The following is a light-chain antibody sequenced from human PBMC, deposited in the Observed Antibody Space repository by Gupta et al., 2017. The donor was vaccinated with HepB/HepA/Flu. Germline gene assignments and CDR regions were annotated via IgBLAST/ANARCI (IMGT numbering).Light chain of an antibody. Sequence: QSALTQPASVSGSPGQSITISCTGTSSDVGDYDFVSWYQQHPDKPTKLIIYDVTKRPAGVAIRFSGSKAGNTASLTISGLQAEDDADYYCSSDTSIATYVFGTGTKVTGL. J-gene: IGLJ1*01. V-gene: IGLV2-14*03. CDR3: SSDTSIATYV. CDR1: SSDVGDYDF. CDR2: DVT.